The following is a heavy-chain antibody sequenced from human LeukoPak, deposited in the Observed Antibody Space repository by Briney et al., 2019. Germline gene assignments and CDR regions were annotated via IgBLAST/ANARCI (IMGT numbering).Heavy chain of an antibody. CDR2: IYSGGST. J-gene: IGHJ4*02. Sequence: GGSLRLSCTVSGFTVSSNSMSWVRQAPGKGLEWVSFIYSGGSTQYSDSVKGRFTISRDNAKNSLYLQMNSLRAEDTAIYYCARDKNYYDSSGRRKVTDYWGQGTLVTVSS. CDR3: ARDKNYYDSSGRRKVTDY. CDR1: GFTVSSNS. D-gene: IGHD3-22*01. V-gene: IGHV3-53*01.